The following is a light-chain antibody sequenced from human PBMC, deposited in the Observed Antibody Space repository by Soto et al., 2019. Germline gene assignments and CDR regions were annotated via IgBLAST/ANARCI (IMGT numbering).Light chain of an antibody. CDR1: QSISNN. V-gene: IGKV3-15*01. Sequence: IVMTQSPATLSVSPGESATLSCRASQSISNNLAWYQHKPGQAPRLLIYGVSTRATGIPARFSGSGSGTEFTLTISSLQSEDFAVYYCQQYNTWPPYTFGQWTKLEIK. CDR3: QQYNTWPPYT. CDR2: GVS. J-gene: IGKJ2*01.